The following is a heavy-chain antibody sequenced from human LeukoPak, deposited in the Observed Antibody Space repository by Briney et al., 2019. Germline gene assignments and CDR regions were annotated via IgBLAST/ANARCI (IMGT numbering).Heavy chain of an antibody. CDR3: ARLAHSSGWYFDY. Sequence: PSETLSLTCTVSGGSISSSSYYWGWIRQPPGKGLEWIGSIYYSGNTYYNPSLKSRVTIFVDTSKNQFSLKLSSVTAADTAVYYCARLAHSSGWYFDYWGQGTLVTVSS. V-gene: IGHV4-39*01. CDR2: IYYSGNT. J-gene: IGHJ4*02. CDR1: GGSISSSSYY. D-gene: IGHD6-19*01.